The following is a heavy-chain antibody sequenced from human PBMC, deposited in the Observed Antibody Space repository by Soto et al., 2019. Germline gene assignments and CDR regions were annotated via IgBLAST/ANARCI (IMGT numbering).Heavy chain of an antibody. CDR1: GFPFRTYS. V-gene: IGHV3-48*02. Sequence: PGGSLRLSCAASGFPFRTYSMSWVRQAPGKGLEWISYISASTLTTFYAHSVKGRFTISRDTAQNSLAYQMTSLIEEDKAVYYCARARATVAPGAKWFDSWGQGTLVTVSS. J-gene: IGHJ5*01. D-gene: IGHD6-25*01. CDR3: ARARATVAPGAKWFDS. CDR2: ISASTLTT.